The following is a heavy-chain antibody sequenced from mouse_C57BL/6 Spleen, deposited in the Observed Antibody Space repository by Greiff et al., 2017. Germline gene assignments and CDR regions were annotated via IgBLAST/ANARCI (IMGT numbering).Heavy chain of an antibody. CDR1: GYTFTSYW. J-gene: IGHJ4*01. V-gene: IGHV1-61*01. D-gene: IGHD4-1*01. CDR2: IYPSDSET. CDR3: ARANWEAMDY. Sequence: QVQLQQPGAELVRPGSSVKLSCKASGYTFTSYWMDWVKQRPGQGLEWIGNIYPSDSETHYNQKFKDKATLTVDKSSSTAYMQLSSLTSEDSAVYYCARANWEAMDYWGQGTSVTVSS.